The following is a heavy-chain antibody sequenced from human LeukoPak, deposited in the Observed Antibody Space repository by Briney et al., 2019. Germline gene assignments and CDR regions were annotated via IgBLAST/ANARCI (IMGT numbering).Heavy chain of an antibody. Sequence: GGSLRLSCAASGFTFSSYAMSWGRQAPGKGLEWVSAISGSGGSTYYADSVKGRFTISRDNSKNTLYLQMNSLRAEDTAVYYCAKGGWFSVWGSYRYTSSVYWGQGTLVTVSS. V-gene: IGHV3-23*01. CDR3: AKGGWFSVWGSYRYTSSVY. D-gene: IGHD3-16*02. CDR2: ISGSGGST. J-gene: IGHJ4*02. CDR1: GFTFSSYA.